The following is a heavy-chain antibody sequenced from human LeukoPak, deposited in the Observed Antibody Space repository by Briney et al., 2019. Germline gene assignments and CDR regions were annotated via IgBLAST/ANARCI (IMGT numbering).Heavy chain of an antibody. D-gene: IGHD3-16*01. CDR2: IRAGGDDT. J-gene: IGHJ4*02. V-gene: IGHV3-23*01. CDR3: VLDARLGECLR. CDR1: GFSFSSYA. Sequence: PGGSLRLSCAASGFSFSSYAMSWVRQAPGKGLEWVSYIRAGGDDTYYADSVRGRLTTSRDNSKNTLYLEMNSLRAEDTAIYYCVLDARLGECLRWGQGTLVTVSS.